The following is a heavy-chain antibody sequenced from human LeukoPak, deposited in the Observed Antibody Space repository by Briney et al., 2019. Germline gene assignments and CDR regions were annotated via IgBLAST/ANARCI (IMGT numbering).Heavy chain of an antibody. D-gene: IGHD2-2*01. CDR2: IIPIFGTA. Sequence: ASVKVSCKASGGTFSSYAISWVRQAPGQGLEWMGGIIPIFGTANYAQKFQGRVTITTDESTSTAYMELSSLRSEDTAVYYCARDYCSSTSCYPNWFDPWGQGTLVTVSS. CDR3: ARDYCSSTSCYPNWFDP. J-gene: IGHJ5*02. CDR1: GGTFSSYA. V-gene: IGHV1-69*05.